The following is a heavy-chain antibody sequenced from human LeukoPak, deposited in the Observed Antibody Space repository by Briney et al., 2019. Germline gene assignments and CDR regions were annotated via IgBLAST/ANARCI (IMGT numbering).Heavy chain of an antibody. CDR2: ISGSGGST. CDR1: GFTFSSYA. V-gene: IGHV3-23*01. CDR3: ARWGYCSSTSCYWAPRDAFDI. Sequence: GGSLRLSCAASGFTFSSYAMSWVRQAPGKGLEWVSAISGSGGSTYYADSVKGRFTISRDNAKNSLYLQMNSLRAEDTAVYYCARWGYCSSTSCYWAPRDAFDIWGQGTMVTVSS. D-gene: IGHD2-2*01. J-gene: IGHJ3*02.